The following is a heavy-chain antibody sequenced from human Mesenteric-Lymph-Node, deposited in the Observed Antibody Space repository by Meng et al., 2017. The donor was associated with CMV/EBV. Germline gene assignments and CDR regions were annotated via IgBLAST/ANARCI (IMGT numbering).Heavy chain of an antibody. CDR1: GGTFSSYT. V-gene: IGHV1-69*02. Sequence: QVQLVQSVAEVKKPGSSVKVCCKASGGTFSSYTISWVRQAPGQGLEWMGRIIPILGIANYAQKFQGRVTITADKPTSTAYMELSSLRSEDTAVYYCAGGIAAAGSRWFDPWGQGTLVTVSS. D-gene: IGHD6-13*01. CDR2: IIPILGIA. J-gene: IGHJ5*02. CDR3: AGGIAAAGSRWFDP.